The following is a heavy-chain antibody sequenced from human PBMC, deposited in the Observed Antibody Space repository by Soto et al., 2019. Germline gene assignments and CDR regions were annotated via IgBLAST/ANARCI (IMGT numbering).Heavy chain of an antibody. V-gene: IGHV4-31*03. J-gene: IGHJ3*02. D-gene: IGHD3-22*01. Sequence: SETLSLTCIVSVDSISSIDYYWTWIRQHPEKGLEWIGNIYFRGNTYYSPSLESRLTISVDTSKNQFSLKLTSVTAADTAVYYCAREGGSYDSGGYLIRGAFDIWGQGTMVTVSS. CDR1: VDSISSIDYY. CDR2: IYFRGNT. CDR3: AREGGSYDSGGYLIRGAFDI.